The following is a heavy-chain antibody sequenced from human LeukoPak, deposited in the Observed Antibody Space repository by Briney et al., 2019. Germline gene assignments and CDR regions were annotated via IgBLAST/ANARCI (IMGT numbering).Heavy chain of an antibody. Sequence: SETLFLTCTVSGGSISSYYWSWIRQPPGKGLEWIGYIYTSGSTNYNPSLKSRVTISVDTSKNQFSLKLSSVTAADTAVYYCARMTWELSPFDYWGQGTLVTVSS. CDR2: IYTSGST. J-gene: IGHJ4*02. V-gene: IGHV4-4*08. CDR3: ARMTWELSPFDY. D-gene: IGHD1-26*01. CDR1: GGSISSYY.